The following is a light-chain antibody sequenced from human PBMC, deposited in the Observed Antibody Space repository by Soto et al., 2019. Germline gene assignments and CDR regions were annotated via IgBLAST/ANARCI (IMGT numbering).Light chain of an antibody. J-gene: IGKJ4*01. CDR1: QDISNY. Sequence: DIQVTQSPSSLSASVGDRVTITCRSSQDISNYLNWYQQKPGKAPKLLIYDASNLEKGVSTRFSGSGSGTDFTLTISSLQPEDFATYYCQQANSFPLTFGGGTKVDIK. CDR2: DAS. CDR3: QQANSFPLT. V-gene: IGKV1-33*01.